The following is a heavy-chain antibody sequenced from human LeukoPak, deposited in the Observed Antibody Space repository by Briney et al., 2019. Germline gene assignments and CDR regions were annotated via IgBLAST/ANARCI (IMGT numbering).Heavy chain of an antibody. CDR1: GFTFSSCG. J-gene: IGHJ6*02. CDR3: AKDQGDYDFWSGYYNYYYYGTDV. CDR2: ISYDGSNK. D-gene: IGHD3-3*01. V-gene: IGHV3-30*18. Sequence: GGSLRLSCAASGFTFSSCGMHWVRQAPGKGLEWVAVISYDGSNKYYADSVKGRFTISRDNSKNTLYLQMNSLRAEDTAVYYCAKDQGDYDFWSGYYNYYYYGTDVWGQGTTVTVSS.